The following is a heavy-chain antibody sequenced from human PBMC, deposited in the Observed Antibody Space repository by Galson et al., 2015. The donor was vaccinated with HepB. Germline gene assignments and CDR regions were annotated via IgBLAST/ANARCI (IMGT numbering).Heavy chain of an antibody. CDR3: TRSGTSSRGAFDI. J-gene: IGHJ3*02. Sequence: SLRLSCAASGFTFSSYSLNWVRQAPGKGLEWVSYISSGSSTIYYADSVKGRFTISRDNAKNSLYLQMNSLRAEDTAKYYRTRSGTSSRGAFDIWGQGTIVTVSS. V-gene: IGHV3-48*01. CDR1: GFTFSSYS. CDR2: ISSGSSTI. D-gene: IGHD1-14*01.